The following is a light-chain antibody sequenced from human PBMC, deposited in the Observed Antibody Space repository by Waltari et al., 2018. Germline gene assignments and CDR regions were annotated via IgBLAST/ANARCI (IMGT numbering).Light chain of an antibody. J-gene: IGKJ5*01. CDR2: SAS. CDR1: QTVRRH. V-gene: IGKV3-15*01. CDR3: QQYDNWPIT. Sequence: VMTQSPAILSVSPGERLTLSSRASQTVRRHLAWYPQKPGHAPRLLIYSASTRATGIPARFSGSGSSTEFTLTISSLQSEDFAVYYCQQYDNWPITFGQGTRLEIK.